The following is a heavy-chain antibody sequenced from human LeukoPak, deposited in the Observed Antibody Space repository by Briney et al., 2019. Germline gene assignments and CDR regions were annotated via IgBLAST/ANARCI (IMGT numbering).Heavy chain of an antibody. CDR1: GFTFSRYA. CDR2: IGSSGSYM. CDR3: AREDYSSGNPTIDT. D-gene: IGHD3-10*01. Sequence: GGSLRLSCAASGFTFSRYAMKWVRQAPGKGLEWVSCIGSSGSYMYYADSVKGRFTISRDNAKNSLYLQMDSLRAKDAAVYYCAREDYSSGNPTIDTWGQGTLVTVSS. V-gene: IGHV3-21*01. J-gene: IGHJ5*02.